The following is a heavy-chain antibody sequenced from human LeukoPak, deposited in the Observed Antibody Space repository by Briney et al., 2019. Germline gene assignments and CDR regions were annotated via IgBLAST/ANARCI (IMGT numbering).Heavy chain of an antibody. D-gene: IGHD6-19*01. CDR3: AIEQWLVLSGDRNWFDP. V-gene: IGHV4-34*01. J-gene: IGHJ5*02. Sequence: PSETLSLTCAVYGGSFSDYRWSWIRQPPGKGLEWIGEINHSGSTNYNPSLKSRVTISVDTSKNQFSLKLSSVTAADTAVYYCAIEQWLVLSGDRNWFDPWGQGTLVTVSS. CDR1: GGSFSDYR. CDR2: INHSGST.